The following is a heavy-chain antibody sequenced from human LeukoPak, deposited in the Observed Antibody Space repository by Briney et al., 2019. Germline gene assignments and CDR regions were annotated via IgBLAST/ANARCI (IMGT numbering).Heavy chain of an antibody. Sequence: GGSLRLSCAASGFTFNNYAMGWVRQPPGTGLEWVSGITGNGRNTYYADSVRGRFTISRDNSKNTLYLQLNSLRAEDTAAYFCAKSGTVGSTRFDWYFDLWGRGTQVTVSS. CDR3: AKSGTVGSTRFDWYFDL. D-gene: IGHD4-23*01. CDR2: ITGNGRNT. J-gene: IGHJ2*01. V-gene: IGHV3-23*01. CDR1: GFTFNNYA.